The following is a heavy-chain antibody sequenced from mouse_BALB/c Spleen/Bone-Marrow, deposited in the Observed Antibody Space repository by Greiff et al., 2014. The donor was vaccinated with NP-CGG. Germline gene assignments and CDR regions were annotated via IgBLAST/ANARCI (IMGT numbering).Heavy chain of an antibody. CDR1: GFNIKDTY. Sequence: EVKLVESGAELVKPGASVKLSCTASGFNIKDTYMHWVKQRPEQGLEWIGRIDPANGNTKYDPKFQGKATITADTSSNTAYLQLSNLTSEDTAVYYCARSYGYGKSFAYWGQGTLVTVSA. J-gene: IGHJ3*01. V-gene: IGHV14-3*02. CDR2: IDPANGNT. CDR3: ARSYGYGKSFAY. D-gene: IGHD2-2*01.